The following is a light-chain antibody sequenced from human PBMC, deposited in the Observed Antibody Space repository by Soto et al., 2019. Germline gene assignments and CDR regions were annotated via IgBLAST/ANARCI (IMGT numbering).Light chain of an antibody. CDR3: QQSYSTRWT. J-gene: IGKJ2*02. Sequence: DIQMTQSPSSLSASVGDRVTITCRASQSISSYLNWYQQKPGKAPKLLIYAASSLQSGVPSRFSGSGSGPDFTLTISSLQPVDFATYYCQQSYSTRWTFGQGTKLEIK. CDR1: QSISSY. V-gene: IGKV1-39*01. CDR2: AAS.